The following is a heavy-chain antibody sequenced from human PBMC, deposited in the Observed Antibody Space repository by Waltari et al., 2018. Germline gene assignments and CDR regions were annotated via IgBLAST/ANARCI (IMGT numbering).Heavy chain of an antibody. CDR1: GFTFSSYA. Sequence: QVQLVESGGGVVQPGRSLRLSCAASGFTFSSYAMHWVRQAPGKVLELVAVISYDGSNKYYADSVKGRFTISRDNSKNTLYLQMNSLRAEDTAVYYCAGADYGDYVAFDIWGQGTMVTVSS. D-gene: IGHD4-17*01. J-gene: IGHJ3*02. CDR3: AGADYGDYVAFDI. V-gene: IGHV3-30-3*01. CDR2: ISYDGSNK.